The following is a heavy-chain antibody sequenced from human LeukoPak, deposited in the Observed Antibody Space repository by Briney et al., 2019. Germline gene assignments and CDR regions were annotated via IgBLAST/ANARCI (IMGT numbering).Heavy chain of an antibody. V-gene: IGHV3-21*01. J-gene: IGHJ4*02. D-gene: IGHD5-24*01. CDR2: ISSSSSYI. CDR3: ARGEMATILNPFDY. CDR1: GFTFSSYS. Sequence: GGSLRLSCAASGFTFSSYSMNWVRQAPGKGLEWVSSISSSSSYIYYADSVRGRFTISRDNAKNSLYLQMNSLRAEDTAVYYCARGEMATILNPFDYWGQGTLVTVSS.